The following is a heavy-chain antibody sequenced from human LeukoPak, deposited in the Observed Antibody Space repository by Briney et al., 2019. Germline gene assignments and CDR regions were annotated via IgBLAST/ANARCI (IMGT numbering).Heavy chain of an antibody. J-gene: IGHJ6*02. CDR1: GYTFTSYA. V-gene: IGHV7-4-1*02. D-gene: IGHD2-21*02. CDR2: INTNTGNP. CDR3: ARCGGGDCSNYYYGMDV. Sequence: ASVKVSCKASGYTFTSYAMNWVRQAPGQGLEWMGWINTNTGNPTYAQGFTGRFVFSLDTSVSTAYLQISSLKAEDTAVYYCARCGGGDCSNYYYGMDVWGQGTTVTVSS.